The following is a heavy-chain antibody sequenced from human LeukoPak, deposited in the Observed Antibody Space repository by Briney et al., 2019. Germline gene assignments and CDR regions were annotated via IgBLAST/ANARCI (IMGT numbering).Heavy chain of an antibody. D-gene: IGHD3-3*01. Sequence: ASVKVSCTASGGTFSSYAISWVRQAPGQGLEWMGGIIPIFGTANYAQKFQGRVTITADESTSTAYMELSSLRSEDTAVYYCARVITIFGVVNYYYGMDVWGQGTTVTVSS. V-gene: IGHV1-69*13. CDR2: IIPIFGTA. CDR3: ARVITIFGVVNYYYGMDV. J-gene: IGHJ6*02. CDR1: GGTFSSYA.